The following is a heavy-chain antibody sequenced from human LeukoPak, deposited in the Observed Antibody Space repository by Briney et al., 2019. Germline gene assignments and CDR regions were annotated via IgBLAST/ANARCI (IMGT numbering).Heavy chain of an antibody. CDR3: ARVPATVVPPVGAFDI. D-gene: IGHD4-23*01. J-gene: IGHJ3*02. Sequence: SETLSLTCTVSGGSISSYYWSWIRQPPGKGLEWIGYIYYSGSTNYNPSLKSRVTISVDTSKNQFSLKLSSVTAADTAVYYCARVPATVVPPVGAFDIWGQGTMVTVSS. CDR2: IYYSGST. CDR1: GGSISSYY. V-gene: IGHV4-59*01.